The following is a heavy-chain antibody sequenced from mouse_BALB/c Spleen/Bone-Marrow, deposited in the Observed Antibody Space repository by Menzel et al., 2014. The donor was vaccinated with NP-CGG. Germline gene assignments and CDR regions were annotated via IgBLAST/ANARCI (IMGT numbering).Heavy chain of an antibody. V-gene: IGHV5-6*01. CDR3: ARLTPDYAMDY. D-gene: IGHD1-3*01. J-gene: IGHJ4*01. CDR1: GFTFSNYG. CDR2: ISSGGSYT. Sequence: EVKLVESGGDLVKPGGCLKLSCAASGFTFSNYGMSWVRQTPDKRLEWVATISSGGSYTYFPDSVKGRFTISRDNAKNTLYLQINSLKSEDAAMYYCARLTPDYAMDYWGQGTSVTVSS.